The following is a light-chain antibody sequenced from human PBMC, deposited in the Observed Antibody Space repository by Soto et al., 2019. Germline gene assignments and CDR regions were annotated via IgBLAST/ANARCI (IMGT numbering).Light chain of an antibody. Sequence: IQLTQSPASLSASVGDTVTITCWASQAINTYLNWYQQKPGEAPKILIYAAVGSQTGVPSRFSGSGSGTHFTLTISSLQPEDFATYYCQQSYGDPGLTFGGGTKVEI. CDR1: QAINTY. CDR3: QQSYGDPGLT. J-gene: IGKJ4*01. V-gene: IGKV1-39*01. CDR2: AAV.